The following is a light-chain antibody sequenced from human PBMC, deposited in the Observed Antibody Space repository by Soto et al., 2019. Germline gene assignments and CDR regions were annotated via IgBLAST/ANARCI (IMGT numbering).Light chain of an antibody. J-gene: IGLJ2*01. V-gene: IGLV2-14*03. CDR3: GSYTISNTMV. CDR2: DVS. CDR1: SSDVGASKY. Sequence: QSVLTQPASVSGSPGQSITISCTGTSSDVGASKYVSWYQQHPGTVPTLIIYDVSDRPSGVSDRFSGSKSGNTASLTISGLQAEDEADYYCGSYTISNTMVFGGGTKLTVL.